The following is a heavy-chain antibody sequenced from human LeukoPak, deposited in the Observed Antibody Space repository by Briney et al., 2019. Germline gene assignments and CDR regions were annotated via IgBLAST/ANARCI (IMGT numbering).Heavy chain of an antibody. V-gene: IGHV3-30*18. CDR1: GFTFSAFA. CDR2: ILYDGSNK. CDR3: AKGDYGGNSHTFDI. Sequence: GGSLRLSCAASGFTFSAFAMHWVRQAPGKGLEWVAVILYDGSNKYYADSVKGRLTISRDNSKNTLSLQVNSLRSEDTAVYFCAKGDYGGNSHTFDIWGQGTMVTVSS. J-gene: IGHJ3*02. D-gene: IGHD4-23*01.